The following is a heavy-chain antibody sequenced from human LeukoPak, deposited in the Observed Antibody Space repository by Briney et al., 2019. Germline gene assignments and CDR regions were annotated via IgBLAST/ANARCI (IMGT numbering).Heavy chain of an antibody. CDR1: GLTVSSNY. D-gene: IGHD3-9*01. V-gene: IGHV3-53*01. CDR2: IYSGGST. CDR3: ERDDILTGYRDY. Sequence: GGSLRLSCAASGLTVSSNYMSWVRQAPGKGLEWVSVIYSGGSTYYADSVKGRFAISRDNSKNTLYLQMNSLRAEDTAVYYCERDDILTGYRDYWGQGTLVTVSS. J-gene: IGHJ4*02.